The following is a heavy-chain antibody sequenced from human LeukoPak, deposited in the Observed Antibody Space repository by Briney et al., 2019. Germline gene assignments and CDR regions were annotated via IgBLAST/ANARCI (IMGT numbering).Heavy chain of an antibody. J-gene: IGHJ5*02. CDR3: ARTSFLWDRDYDILTGYYSELAGWFDP. V-gene: IGHV4-59*01. CDR1: GGSITNYY. D-gene: IGHD3-9*01. CDR2: SYYNGNT. Sequence: SETLSLTCTVSGGSITNYYWSWIRQPPGKGLEWIGFSYYNGNTNYNPSLKSRVTISVDMSKNQFSLSLRSVTAADTAVYYCARTSFLWDRDYDILTGYYSELAGWFDPWGQGTLVTVSS.